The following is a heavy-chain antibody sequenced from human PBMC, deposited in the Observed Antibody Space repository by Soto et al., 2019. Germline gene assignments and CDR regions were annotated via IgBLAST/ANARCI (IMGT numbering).Heavy chain of an antibody. CDR1: GASISSAPNY. J-gene: IGHJ4*02. V-gene: IGHV4-39*01. CDR2: VTYSGGV. D-gene: IGHD1-26*01. CDR3: GRFENTGKSQTFDS. Sequence: PSETLSLTCTVSGASISSAPNYWGWIRQPPGKGLECIGVVTYSGGVHHNPSLKSRVTIIADMPKDQFSLRLTSVTAADTGLYYCGRFENTGKSQTFDSWGQGNPVTVXX.